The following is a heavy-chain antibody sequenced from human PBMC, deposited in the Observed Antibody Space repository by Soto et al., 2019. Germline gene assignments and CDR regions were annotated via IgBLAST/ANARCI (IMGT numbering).Heavy chain of an antibody. D-gene: IGHD3-10*01. CDR1: GFTFSSYA. Sequence: EVQLLESGGGLVQPGGSLRLSCAASGFTFSSYAMSWVAKPPGKGLGWVSAISGSGGSTYYADSVKGRFTISRDNSKNTLYLQMNSLRAEDTAVYYCAKVKVRGVTVDAFDIWGQGTMVTVSS. CDR3: AKVKVRGVTVDAFDI. V-gene: IGHV3-23*01. J-gene: IGHJ3*02. CDR2: ISGSGGST.